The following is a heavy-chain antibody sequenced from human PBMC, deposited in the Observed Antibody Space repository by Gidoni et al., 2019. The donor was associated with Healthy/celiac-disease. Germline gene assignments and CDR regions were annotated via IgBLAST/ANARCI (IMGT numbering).Heavy chain of an antibody. CDR3: ARVGGYCSSTSCYRRLYYFDY. J-gene: IGHJ4*02. CDR2: IKQDGSEK. V-gene: IGHV3-7*01. Sequence: EVQLVESGGGLVQPGGSLRLSCAASGFTFSSYWMSWVRQAPGKGLEWVANIKQDGSEKYYVDSVKGRFTISRDNAKNSLYLQMNSLRAEDTAVYYCARVGGYCSSTSCYRRLYYFDYWGQGTLVTVSS. D-gene: IGHD2-2*01. CDR1: GFTFSSYW.